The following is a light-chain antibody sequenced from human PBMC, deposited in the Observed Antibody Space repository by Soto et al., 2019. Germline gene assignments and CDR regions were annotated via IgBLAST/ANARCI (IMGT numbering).Light chain of an antibody. Sequence: DIVMTQSPDSLAVSLGERATINCKSSQSVLYSSNNKNYLAWYQQTPGQPPKLLIYCASTRESGVPDRFSGSGSGTDFTLTITSLQAEDVAVYYCQQYESTPPTFGQGTKLEIK. V-gene: IGKV4-1*01. CDR2: CAS. CDR3: QQYESTPPT. J-gene: IGKJ2*01. CDR1: QSVLYSSNNKNY.